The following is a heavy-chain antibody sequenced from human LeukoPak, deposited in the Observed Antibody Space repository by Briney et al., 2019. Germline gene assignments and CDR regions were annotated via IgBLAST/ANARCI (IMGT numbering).Heavy chain of an antibody. V-gene: IGHV1-2*06. CDR3: ARNTRSTLAYDY. CDR1: GYTFTGYY. J-gene: IGHJ4*02. D-gene: IGHD1-1*01. Sequence: AAVKVSCKSSGYTFTGYYLHWVRQAPGQGLEGVGRINPNSGGTNYAQKFQGRVTMTSDTSISTAYMELSRLTSDDTAVYYCARNTRSTLAYDYWGQGTLVTVSS. CDR2: INPNSGGT.